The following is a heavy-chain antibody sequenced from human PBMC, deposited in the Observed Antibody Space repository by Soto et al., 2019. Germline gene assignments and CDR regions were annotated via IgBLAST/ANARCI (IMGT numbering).Heavy chain of an antibody. Sequence: EVQLLDSGGGLVQPGGSLRLSCAASGFTFSSNAMSWVRQAPGKGLEWVSVISGSGDFTFYADSVKGRFTISRDNSKNPLYQQITTLRAGDTAVYYGAKTQNDTLDYWGQGTLVTVSS. CDR2: ISGSGDFT. CDR1: GFTFSSNA. CDR3: AKTQNDTLDY. V-gene: IGHV3-23*01. J-gene: IGHJ4*02. D-gene: IGHD3-9*01.